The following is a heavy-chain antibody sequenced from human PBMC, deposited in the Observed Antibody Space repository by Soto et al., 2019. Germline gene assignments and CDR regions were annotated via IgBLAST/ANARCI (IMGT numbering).Heavy chain of an antibody. J-gene: IGHJ4*02. Sequence: VGSLRLSCAASGFTFTDYWTHWVRQAPGKGLVWVSRINSDGSRTSYADSVTGRFTIYRDNAKNTLYLQMNSLRVEDTALYYCARETYRRFYFEYLGQRTRVNVSS. CDR2: INSDGSRT. D-gene: IGHD3-16*01. CDR3: ARETYRRFYFEY. V-gene: IGHV3-74*01. CDR1: GFTFTDYW.